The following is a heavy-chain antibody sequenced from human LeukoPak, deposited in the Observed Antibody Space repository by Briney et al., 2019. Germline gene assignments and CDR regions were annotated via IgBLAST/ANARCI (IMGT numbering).Heavy chain of an antibody. CDR1: GYSISSGYY. CDR3: ASTKLGYSSGWH. Sequence: PSETLSLTCTVSGYSISSGYYWGWIRQPPGKGLEWIGSIYYSGSTYYNPSLKSRVTISVDTSKNQFSLKLSSVTASDTAIYYCASTKLGYSSGWHWGQGTLVTVSS. J-gene: IGHJ4*02. CDR2: IYYSGST. V-gene: IGHV4-38-2*02. D-gene: IGHD6-19*01.